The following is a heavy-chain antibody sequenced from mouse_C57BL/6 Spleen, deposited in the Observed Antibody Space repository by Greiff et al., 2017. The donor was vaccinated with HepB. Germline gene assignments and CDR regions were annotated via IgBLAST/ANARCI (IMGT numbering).Heavy chain of an antibody. V-gene: IGHV5-15*01. J-gene: IGHJ1*03. Sequence: EVQVVESGGGLVQPGGSLKLSCAASGFTFSDYGMAWVRQAPRKGPEWVAFISNLAYSIYYADTVKGRFTISRENAKNTLYLELSSLRSEDTAMYDCARHKVGPYYYGSSYGGYFDVWGTGTTVTVSS. CDR1: GFTFSDYG. CDR2: ISNLAYSI. D-gene: IGHD1-1*01. CDR3: ARHKVGPYYYGSSYGGYFDV.